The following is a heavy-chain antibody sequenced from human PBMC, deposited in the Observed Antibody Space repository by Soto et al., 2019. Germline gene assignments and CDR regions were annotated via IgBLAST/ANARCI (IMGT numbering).Heavy chain of an antibody. D-gene: IGHD6-13*01. CDR1: GGSISSGGYF. CDR2: IYYSGRT. V-gene: IGHV4-31*03. Sequence: LSLTCTVSGGSISSGGYFWSWIRQHPGKGLEWIGNIYYSGRTYYSPALKSRVNMSVDTSKNQFSLNLSSVTAADTAVYFCARFAKEENPKVGSWYYFDYWGQGTRVTVSS. J-gene: IGHJ4*02. CDR3: ARFAKEENPKVGSWYYFDY.